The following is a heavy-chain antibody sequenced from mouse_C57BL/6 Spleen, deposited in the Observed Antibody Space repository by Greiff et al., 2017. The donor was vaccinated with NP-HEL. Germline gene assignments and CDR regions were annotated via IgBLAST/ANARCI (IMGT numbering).Heavy chain of an antibody. CDR2: IWTGGGT. J-gene: IGHJ2*01. D-gene: IGHD2-2*01. CDR3: ARNGGYDGGDYFDY. V-gene: IGHV2-9-1*01. CDR1: GFSLTSYA. Sequence: VQGVESGPGLVAPSQSLSIPCTVSGFSLTSYAISWVRQPPGKGLEWLGVIWTGGGTNYNSALKSRLSISKDNSKSQVFLKMNSLQTDDTARYYCARNGGYDGGDYFDYWGQGTTLTVSS.